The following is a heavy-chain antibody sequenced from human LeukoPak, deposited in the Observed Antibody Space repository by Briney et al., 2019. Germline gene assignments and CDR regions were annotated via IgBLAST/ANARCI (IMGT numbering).Heavy chain of an antibody. J-gene: IGHJ4*02. CDR1: GFTFSSYA. CDR2: ISGSGGST. V-gene: IGHV3-23*01. D-gene: IGHD6-19*01. Sequence: GGSLRLSCAASGFTFSSYAMSWVRQAPGKGLEWGSAISGSGGSTYYADSVKGRFTISRDKSKNTLYLQMNSLRAEDTAVYYCAKGDDSSGWYYYFDYWGQGTLVIVSS. CDR3: AKGDDSSGWYYYFDY.